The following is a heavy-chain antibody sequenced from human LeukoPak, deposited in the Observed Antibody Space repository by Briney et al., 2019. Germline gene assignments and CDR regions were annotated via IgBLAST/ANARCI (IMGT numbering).Heavy chain of an antibody. CDR1: GFTFRQYS. D-gene: IGHD3-10*02. Sequence: SGGSLRLSCAASGFTFRQYSMNWVRQAPGKGLEWVSYISSSSSTIYYADSVKGRFSISRDNAKNSLYLQMNSLRAEDTAVYYCARAAYYFVSWGQGTMVTVSS. V-gene: IGHV3-48*01. CDR3: ARAAYYFVS. CDR2: ISSSSSTI. J-gene: IGHJ3*01.